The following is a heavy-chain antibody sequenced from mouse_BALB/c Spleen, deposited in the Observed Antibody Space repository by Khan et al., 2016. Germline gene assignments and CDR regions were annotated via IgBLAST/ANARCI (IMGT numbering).Heavy chain of an antibody. J-gene: IGHJ3*01. Sequence: VQLQQSGAELVKPGASVKLSCTASGFNIKDTYMHWVKQRPEQGLEWIGRIDPANGNTKYAPKFQGKATITADTSSNTAYLQLSSLTSEDTAVSHCARPYYRYEFAYWGEGTLVTVSA. CDR2: IDPANGNT. CDR1: GFNIKDTY. V-gene: IGHV14-3*02. CDR3: ARPYYRYEFAY. D-gene: IGHD2-14*01.